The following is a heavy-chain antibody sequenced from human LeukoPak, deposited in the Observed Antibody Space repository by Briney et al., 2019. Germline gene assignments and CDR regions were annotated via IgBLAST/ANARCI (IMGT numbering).Heavy chain of an antibody. V-gene: IGHV3-23*01. CDR3: AKRLKRNYYYHYAMDV. Sequence: GGSLRLSCATAGFSFSSYWMSWVRQAPGKGLEWVSRIDDSGVIRSYADSVKGRFTISRDNSKMTLTLQMNSLRAEDTAVYYCAKRLKRNYYYHYAMDVWGQGTTVTVSS. J-gene: IGHJ6*02. CDR1: GFSFSSYW. D-gene: IGHD3-22*01. CDR2: IDDSGVIR.